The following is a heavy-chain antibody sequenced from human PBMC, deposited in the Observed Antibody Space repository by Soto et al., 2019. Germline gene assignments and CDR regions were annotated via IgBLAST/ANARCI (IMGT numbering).Heavy chain of an antibody. CDR1: GYTFTSYD. D-gene: IGHD4-17*01. CDR2: MNPNSGNT. CDR3: ATPLYGDTVDY. V-gene: IGHV1-8*01. Sequence: QVQLVQSGAEVKKPGASVKVSCKASGYTFTSYDINWVRQATGQGLEWMGWMNPNSGNTGDAQKFQGRVNITRNTSISTAYMELSSLRSEDTAVDYCATPLYGDTVDYWGQGTLVTVSS. J-gene: IGHJ4*02.